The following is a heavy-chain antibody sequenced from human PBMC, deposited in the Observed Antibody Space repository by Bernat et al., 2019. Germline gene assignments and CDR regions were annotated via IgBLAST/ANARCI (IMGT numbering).Heavy chain of an antibody. CDR3: AKRYSTSWYVEQ. D-gene: IGHD6-13*01. V-gene: IGHV3-23*01. CDR1: GFTFSSYA. J-gene: IGHJ1*01. CDR2: ITESGGNT. Sequence: EVQLSESGGGLVQPGGSLRLSCAASGFTFSSYAMSWARQAPGKGLEWVAAITESGGNTYYADYVKGRFTISRDNSKNTLYLQINSLRAEDTAVYYCAKRYSTSWYVEQWGQGTLVTVSS.